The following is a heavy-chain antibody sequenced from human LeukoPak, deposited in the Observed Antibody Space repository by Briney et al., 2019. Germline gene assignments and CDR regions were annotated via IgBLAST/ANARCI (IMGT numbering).Heavy chain of an antibody. CDR3: ASHSSSWYVFDY. CDR1: GFTVSSNH. CDR2: IYSGGST. D-gene: IGHD6-13*01. Sequence: PGGSLRLSCSASGFTVSSNHMSWVRQAPGKGLEWVSVIYSGGSTYYADSVKGRFTISRDNSKNTLYLQMNSLRAEDTAVYYCASHSSSWYVFDYWGQGTLVTVSS. J-gene: IGHJ4*02. V-gene: IGHV3-53*01.